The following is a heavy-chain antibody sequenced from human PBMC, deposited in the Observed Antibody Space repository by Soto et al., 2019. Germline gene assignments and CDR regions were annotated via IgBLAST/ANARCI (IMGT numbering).Heavy chain of an antibody. V-gene: IGHV1-18*01. CDR3: ARVLHGSEDCFDT. Sequence: ASVKVSCKASGYTFSNYGITWVRQAPGQPLEWLGWISLYSDGTNYAQKFQGRVTMTTDTSTTTAYMELRSLRSDDTAVYFCARVLHGSEDCFDTWGQGTLVTVSS. J-gene: IGHJ5*02. CDR2: ISLYSDGT. D-gene: IGHD3-10*01. CDR1: GYTFSNYG.